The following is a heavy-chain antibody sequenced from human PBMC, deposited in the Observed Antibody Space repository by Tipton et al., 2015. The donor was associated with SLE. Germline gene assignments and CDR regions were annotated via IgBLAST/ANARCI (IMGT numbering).Heavy chain of an antibody. CDR1: GGSISSGSY. Sequence: TLSLTCTVSGGSISSGSYWSWIRQPPRRGLEWIGYIYYSGRTNYNPALMSRVTISVDTSKNQFTLKLNSVTTADTAVYYCARCGGGYGVDVWGQGTTVTVSS. CDR3: ARCGGGYGVDV. V-gene: IGHV4-61*01. CDR2: IYYSGRT. J-gene: IGHJ6*02.